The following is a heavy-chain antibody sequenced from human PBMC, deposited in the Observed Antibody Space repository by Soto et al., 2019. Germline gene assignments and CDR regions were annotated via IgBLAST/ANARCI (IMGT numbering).Heavy chain of an antibody. CDR1: GYTFTSYG. CDR2: ISAYNGNT. D-gene: IGHD4-17*01. J-gene: IGHJ4*02. CDR3: ARDLHGDAYY. Sequence: QVQLVQSGAEVKKPGASVKVSCKASGYTFTSYGISWVRQAPGQGLEWMGWISAYNGNTNYAQKLQGRVTMTTDTSTGSAYMGLRSLGSDDTAGYYCARDLHGDAYYWGQGTLVSVSS. V-gene: IGHV1-18*01.